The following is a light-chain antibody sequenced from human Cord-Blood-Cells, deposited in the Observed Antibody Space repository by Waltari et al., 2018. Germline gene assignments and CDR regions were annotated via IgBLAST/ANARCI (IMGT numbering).Light chain of an antibody. Sequence: QSVLTPPPSVSGAPGQRVTISCPGRSSNIGAGYDVHWYQQLPGTAPKLLIYGNSNRPSGVPDRFSGSKSGTSASLAITGLQAEDEADYYCQSYDSSLSGSVFGGGTKLTV. CDR3: QSYDSSLSGSV. CDR1: SSNIGAGYD. J-gene: IGLJ3*02. V-gene: IGLV1-40*01. CDR2: GNS.